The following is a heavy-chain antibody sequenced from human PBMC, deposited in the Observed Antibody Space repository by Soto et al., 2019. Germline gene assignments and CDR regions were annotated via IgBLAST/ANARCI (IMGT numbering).Heavy chain of an antibody. Sequence: GGSLRLSCAASGFTFNNYVMSWVRQAPGKGLEWVSAITDSGGSTYYADSVKGRFTISRDNSKNTVYLQMNSLRAEDTAVYYCAKAATVVTLYYFDYWGQGTLVTVSS. V-gene: IGHV3-23*01. CDR2: ITDSGGST. J-gene: IGHJ4*02. CDR1: GFTFNNYV. CDR3: AKAATVVTLYYFDY. D-gene: IGHD4-17*01.